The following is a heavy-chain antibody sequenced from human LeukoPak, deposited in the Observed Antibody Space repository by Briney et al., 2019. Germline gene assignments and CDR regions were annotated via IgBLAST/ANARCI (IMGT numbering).Heavy chain of an antibody. CDR2: IYYSGST. V-gene: IGHV4-59*01. D-gene: IGHD3-16*01. Sequence: SETLSLTCTVSGGSINNYYWSWIRQPPGKGLEWIGYIYYSGSTNYNPSLKSRLTISVDTSKNQISLKLSSVTAADTAVYYCARDSYTADAFDIWGQGTLVTVSS. J-gene: IGHJ3*02. CDR1: GGSINNYY. CDR3: ARDSYTADAFDI.